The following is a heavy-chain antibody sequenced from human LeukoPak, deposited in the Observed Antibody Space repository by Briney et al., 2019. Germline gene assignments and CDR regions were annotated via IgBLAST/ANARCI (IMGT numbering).Heavy chain of an antibody. CDR1: GYTFTGYY. CDR3: ARDLWRSSTSCYNY. D-gene: IGHD2-2*02. V-gene: IGHV1-2*02. CDR2: INPNSGGT. Sequence: ASVEVSCKASGYTFTGYYMHWVRQAPGQGLEWMGWINPNSGGTNYAQKFQGRVTMTRDTSISTAYMELSRLRSDDTAVYYCARDLWRSSTSCYNYWGQGTLVTVSS. J-gene: IGHJ4*02.